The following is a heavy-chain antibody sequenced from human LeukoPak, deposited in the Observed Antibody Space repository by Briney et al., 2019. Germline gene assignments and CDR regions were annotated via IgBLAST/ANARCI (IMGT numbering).Heavy chain of an antibody. CDR3: AKGSGSSTWQSHFDY. Sequence: GGSLRLSCAASGFTFSSYAMSWVRQAPGKGLEWVSRISVSGSTYYADSVKGRFTISRDSSRNTLYLQMSSLRAEDTAVYYCAKGSGSSTWQSHFDYWGQGTLVTVSS. CDR2: ISVSGST. D-gene: IGHD6-13*01. CDR1: GFTFSSYA. V-gene: IGHV3-23*01. J-gene: IGHJ4*02.